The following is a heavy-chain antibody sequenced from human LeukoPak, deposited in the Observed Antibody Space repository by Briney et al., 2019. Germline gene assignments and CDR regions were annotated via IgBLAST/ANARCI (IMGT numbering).Heavy chain of an antibody. CDR2: IYYSGST. CDR1: GASIRNYY. CDR3: ARHEGYCSSTSCRNWFDP. J-gene: IGHJ5*02. V-gene: IGHV4-59*08. Sequence: SETLSLTCTVSGASIRNYYWSWIRQSPGKGLEWIGYIYYSGSTNYNPSLESRVAISVDTSKNQFSLKLSSVTAADTAVYYCARHEGYCSSTSCRNWFDPWGQGTLVTVSS. D-gene: IGHD2-2*01.